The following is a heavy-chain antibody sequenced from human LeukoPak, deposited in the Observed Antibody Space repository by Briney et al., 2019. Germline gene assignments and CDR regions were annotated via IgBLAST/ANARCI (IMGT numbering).Heavy chain of an antibody. CDR2: IWYDGSNK. CDR1: GFTFSSYG. Sequence: GGSLRLSCAASGFTFSSYGMHWVRQAPGKGLEWVAVIWYDGSNKYYADSVKGRFTISRDNAKNPVYLQMNSLGADDTAVYYCARDNGGALDYWGQGSLVTVSS. CDR3: ARDNGGALDY. J-gene: IGHJ4*02. V-gene: IGHV3-33*01. D-gene: IGHD3-16*01.